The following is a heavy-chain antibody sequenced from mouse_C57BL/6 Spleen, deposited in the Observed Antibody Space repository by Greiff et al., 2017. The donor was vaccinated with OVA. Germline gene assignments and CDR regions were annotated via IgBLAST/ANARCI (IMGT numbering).Heavy chain of an antibody. CDR3: ITWDGTY. Sequence: EVQLKQSGAELVRPGASVKLSCTASGFTIKDDYMHWVKQRPEQGLEWIGWIDPENGDTDYASKFQGKATITADTSSNTAYLQLSSLTDADTAFDDCITWDGTYWGQGTLVTVSA. CDR2: IDPENGDT. V-gene: IGHV14-4*01. J-gene: IGHJ3*01. D-gene: IGHD4-1*01. CDR1: GFTIKDDY.